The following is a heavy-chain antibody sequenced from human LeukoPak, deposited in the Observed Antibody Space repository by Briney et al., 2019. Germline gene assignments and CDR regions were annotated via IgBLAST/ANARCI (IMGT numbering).Heavy chain of an antibody. CDR1: GGSLTTNTFY. J-gene: IGHJ4*02. Sequence: PSETLSLTCTLSGGSLTTNTFYWGWIRQPPGKGLEWIGTVYYTGITHYNPSLKSRITISVDTSKNHFFLNLTSVTAADTAVYFCARHGILTDHSIRYWGQGLLVTVSS. D-gene: IGHD3-9*01. CDR3: ARHGILTDHSIRY. CDR2: VYYTGIT. V-gene: IGHV4-39*01.